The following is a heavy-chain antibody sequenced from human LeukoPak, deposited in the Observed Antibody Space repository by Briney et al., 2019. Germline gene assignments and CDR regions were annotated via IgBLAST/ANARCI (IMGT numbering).Heavy chain of an antibody. Sequence: GGSLRLSCAASGFTFSSYAMTWVRQAPGKGLEWVSTINVSGGSTYYADSVKGRFTISRDNSKNTLYPQMNSLRAEDTAVYYCAKKVGGSYTLDYWGQGTLVTASS. D-gene: IGHD1-26*01. CDR3: AKKVGGSYTLDY. CDR2: INVSGGST. CDR1: GFTFSSYA. V-gene: IGHV3-23*01. J-gene: IGHJ4*02.